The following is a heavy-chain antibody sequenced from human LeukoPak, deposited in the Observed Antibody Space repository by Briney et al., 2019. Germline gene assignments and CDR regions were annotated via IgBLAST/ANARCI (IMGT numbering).Heavy chain of an antibody. CDR2: MNPNSGNT. CDR1: GYTFTSYD. D-gene: IGHD6-13*01. J-gene: IGHJ6*02. Sequence: WASVKVSCKASGYTFTSYDINWVRQATGQGLEWMGWMNPNSGNTGYAQKFQGRVTVTRNTSISTAYMELSSLRSEDTAVYYCARALSSSRTYYYYGMDVWGQGTTVTVSS. CDR3: ARALSSSRTYYYYGMDV. V-gene: IGHV1-8*01.